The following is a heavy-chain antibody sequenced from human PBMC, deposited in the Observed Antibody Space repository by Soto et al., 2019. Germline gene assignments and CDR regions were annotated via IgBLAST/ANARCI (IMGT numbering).Heavy chain of an antibody. D-gene: IGHD5-18*01. V-gene: IGHV4-59*01. Sequence: SETLSLTCTVSGGSISSYYWSWIRQPPGKGLEWIGYIYYSGSTNYNPSLKSRVTISVDTSKNQFSLKLSSVTAADTAVYYCARGADGTAMANFDYWGRGTLVTVSS. CDR3: ARGADGTAMANFDY. CDR2: IYYSGST. J-gene: IGHJ4*02. CDR1: GGSISSYY.